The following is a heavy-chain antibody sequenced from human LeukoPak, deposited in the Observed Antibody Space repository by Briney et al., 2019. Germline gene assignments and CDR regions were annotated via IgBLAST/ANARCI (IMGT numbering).Heavy chain of an antibody. D-gene: IGHD2-2*03. Sequence: PSETLSLTCTVSGGSISSSSYYWGWIRQPPGKGLEWIGSIYYSGSTYYNPSLKSRVIISVDTSKNQFSLKLSSVTAADTAVYYCARRNGYCSSTSCYLVPDYWGQGTLVTVSS. CDR3: ARRNGYCSSTSCYLVPDY. V-gene: IGHV4-39*01. CDR2: IYYSGST. J-gene: IGHJ4*02. CDR1: GGSISSSSYY.